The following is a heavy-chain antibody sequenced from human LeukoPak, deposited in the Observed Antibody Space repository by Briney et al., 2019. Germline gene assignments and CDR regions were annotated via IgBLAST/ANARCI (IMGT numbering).Heavy chain of an antibody. V-gene: IGHV1-8*01. D-gene: IGHD3-16*01. CDR2: MNPNSGNT. CDR1: GYTFTSYD. Sequence: ASVKVSCTASGYTFTSYDINWVRQATGQGLEWMGWMNPNSGNTGYAQKLQGRVTMTRNTSISTAYMELSSLRSEDTAVYYCARVSGVVRVYYYYYVMDVWGQGTTVTVSS. CDR3: ARVSGVVRVYYYYYVMDV. J-gene: IGHJ6*02.